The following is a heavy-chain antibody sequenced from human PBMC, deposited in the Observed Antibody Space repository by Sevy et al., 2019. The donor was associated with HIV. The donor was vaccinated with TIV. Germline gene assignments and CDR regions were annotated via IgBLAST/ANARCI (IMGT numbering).Heavy chain of an antibody. CDR2: IYTGGST. V-gene: IGHV3-53*01. Sequence: GGSLRLSCAASGFTVSSNYMTWVRQAPGKGLEWVSVIYTGGSTYYAESVKGRFTISRDNSKNTVYLRMNSLRAEDTAVYYCARGSTYYYDDSGHSTRGDAFDIWGQGTMVTVSS. J-gene: IGHJ3*02. CDR1: GFTVSSNY. CDR3: ARGSTYYYDDSGHSTRGDAFDI. D-gene: IGHD3-22*01.